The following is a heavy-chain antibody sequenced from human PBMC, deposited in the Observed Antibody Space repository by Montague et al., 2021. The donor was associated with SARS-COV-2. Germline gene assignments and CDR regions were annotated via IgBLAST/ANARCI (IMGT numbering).Heavy chain of an antibody. J-gene: IGHJ6*02. Sequence: SETLSLTCAVFGGSISSSSYYWGWIRRPPGKGLEWIGSIYYSGSTYYNPSLKSRVTISVDTSKNQFSLKLSSVTAADTAVYYCARDYGDYGSGYYYGMDVWGQGTTVTVSS. CDR2: IYYSGST. CDR3: ARDYGDYGSGYYYGMDV. CDR1: GGSISSSSYY. V-gene: IGHV4-39*07. D-gene: IGHD4-17*01.